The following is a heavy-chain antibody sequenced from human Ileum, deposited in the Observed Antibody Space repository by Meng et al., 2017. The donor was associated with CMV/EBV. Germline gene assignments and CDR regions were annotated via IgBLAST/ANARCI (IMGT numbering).Heavy chain of an antibody. J-gene: IGHJ6*02. CDR3: ARDSYGVPAADYGMDV. D-gene: IGHD2-2*01. V-gene: IGHV1-46*01. CDR2: INSRGGST. CDR1: GYTFTSYY. Sequence: ASVKVSCKASGYTFTSYYMHWVRQAPGQGLEWMGIINSRGGSTSYAQKFQGRVTMTRDTSTSTVYMELSSLRSADTAVYYCARDSYGVPAADYGMDVWGQGTTVTVSS.